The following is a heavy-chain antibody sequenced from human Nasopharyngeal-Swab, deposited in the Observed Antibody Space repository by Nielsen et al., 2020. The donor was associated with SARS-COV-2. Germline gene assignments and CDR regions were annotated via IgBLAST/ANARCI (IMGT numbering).Heavy chain of an antibody. CDR3: TRDIDSAGGILWFRAYYYGMDV. J-gene: IGHJ6*02. V-gene: IGHV3-30-3*01. CDR2: ISYDGSNK. D-gene: IGHD3-10*01. Sequence: GGSLRLSCAASGFTFSSYAMHWVRQAPGKGLEWVAVISYDGSNKYYADSVKGRFTISRDSSKNTLYLQMNSLKTEDTAVYYCTRDIDSAGGILWFRAYYYGMDVWGQGTTVTVSS. CDR1: GFTFSSYA.